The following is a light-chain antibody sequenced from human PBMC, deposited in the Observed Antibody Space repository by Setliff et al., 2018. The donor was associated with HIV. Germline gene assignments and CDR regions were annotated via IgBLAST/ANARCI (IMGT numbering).Light chain of an antibody. CDR3: CSYAGFDTYV. CDR2: EVN. V-gene: IGLV2-23*02. CDR1: GTDVGYYEL. Sequence: QSALAQPASVSGPPGQSITISCTGTGTDVGYYELVSWYQQHPGKAPKFLMFEVNKRPTGVSDRFSGSKSGNTASLTISGLQAEDEAVYYCCSYAGFDTYVFGSGTKVTVL. J-gene: IGLJ1*01.